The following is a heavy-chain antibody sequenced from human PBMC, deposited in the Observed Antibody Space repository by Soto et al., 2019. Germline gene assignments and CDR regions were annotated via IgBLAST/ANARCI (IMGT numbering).Heavy chain of an antibody. CDR3: ARGPYYGDSN. D-gene: IGHD4-17*01. CDR2: ISSSSSYT. V-gene: IGHV3-11*05. Sequence: QVQLVESGGGLVKPGGSLRLSCVASGFTFSDYYMSWIRQAPGKGLEWVSYISSSSSYTNYVDSVKGRFTISRDNAKNSLYLQMNRLRAEDTAVYYCARGPYYGDSNWVQGTLVTVSS. CDR1: GFTFSDYY. J-gene: IGHJ4*02.